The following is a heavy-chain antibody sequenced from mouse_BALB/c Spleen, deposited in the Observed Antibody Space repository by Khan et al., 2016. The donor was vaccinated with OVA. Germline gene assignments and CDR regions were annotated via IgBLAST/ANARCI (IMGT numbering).Heavy chain of an antibody. V-gene: IGHV1S132*01. CDR1: GYIFTSYW. Sequence: QVRLQQSGAELVRPGASVKLSCKTSGYIFTSYWIHWVKQRSGQGLEWIARIYPGTNNTYYNEKLKDKATLTADKSSSTAYMQLSSPTSEDSAVYFCAREEALYYFDYWGQGTTLTVSS. CDR2: IYPGTNNT. J-gene: IGHJ2*01. D-gene: IGHD3-2*02. CDR3: AREEALYYFDY.